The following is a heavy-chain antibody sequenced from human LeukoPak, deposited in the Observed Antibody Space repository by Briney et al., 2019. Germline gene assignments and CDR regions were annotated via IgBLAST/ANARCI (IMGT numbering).Heavy chain of an antibody. CDR2: IYYSGST. CDR3: ARDAPGSSQGPAGMDV. D-gene: IGHD3-10*01. V-gene: IGHV4-59*01. Sequence: SETLSLTCTVSGGSISSYYWSWIRQPPGKGLEWIGYIYYSGSTNYNPSLKSRVTISVDTSKNQFSLKLSSVTAADTAVYYCARDAPGSSQGPAGMDVWGQGTTVTVSS. J-gene: IGHJ6*02. CDR1: GGSISSYY.